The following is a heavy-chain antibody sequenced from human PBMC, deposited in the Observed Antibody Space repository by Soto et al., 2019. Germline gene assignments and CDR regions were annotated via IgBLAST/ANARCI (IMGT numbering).Heavy chain of an antibody. Sequence: SVKVSCKASGGTFSSYSISWVRQAPGQGLEWMGGIIPIFGTANYAQKFQGRVTITADESTSTAYMELSSLRSEDTAVYYCARDGRRAFDIWGQGTMVTVSS. J-gene: IGHJ3*02. CDR3: ARDGRRAFDI. V-gene: IGHV1-69*13. CDR2: IIPIFGTA. CDR1: GGTFSSYS. D-gene: IGHD1-26*01.